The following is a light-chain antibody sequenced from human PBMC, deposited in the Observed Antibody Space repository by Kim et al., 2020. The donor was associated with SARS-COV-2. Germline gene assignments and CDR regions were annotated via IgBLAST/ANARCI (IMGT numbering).Light chain of an antibody. J-gene: IGKJ1*01. CDR3: QQSYSFPQT. V-gene: IGKV1-39*01. CDR2: GAS. CDR1: RSISSH. Sequence: DIQMTQSPSSLSASVGDRVSITCRASRSISSHLNWYQQKPGKAPKLLIYGASSLQSGVPSRFSGSGSGTDFTLTISSLHPEDFATYYCQQSYSFPQTFGQGTKVDIK.